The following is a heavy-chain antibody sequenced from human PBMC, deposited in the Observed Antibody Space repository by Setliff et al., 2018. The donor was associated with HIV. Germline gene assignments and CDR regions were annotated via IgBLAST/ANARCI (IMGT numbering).Heavy chain of an antibody. J-gene: IGHJ6*03. CDR1: GGTFSSYP. CDR2: IIPIFGTT. V-gene: IGHV1-69*13. D-gene: IGHD3-22*01. CDR3: ARGRNYDSSGYGDYYYYMDV. Sequence: SVKVSCKASGGTFSSYPISWVRQAPGQGPEWMGGIIPIFGTTHYAQKFQGRVTVTADESTSTAYMQLSSLRSDDTAVYYCARGRNYDSSGYGDYYYYMDVWGKG.